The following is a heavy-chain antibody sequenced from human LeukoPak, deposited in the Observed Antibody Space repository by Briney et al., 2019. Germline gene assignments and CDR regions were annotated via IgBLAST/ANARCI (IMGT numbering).Heavy chain of an antibody. CDR2: IYDSGST. J-gene: IGHJ3*02. V-gene: IGHV4-39*01. CDR3: ARSDYHGSGSHTVFDAFDI. D-gene: IGHD3-10*01. Sequence: SETLSLTCTVSGGSIRSSYYYWGWIRQPPGKGLEWIGSIYDSGSTYYNPSLKSRVTISVDTSKNQFSLKLDSVTAADTAVYYCARSDYHGSGSHTVFDAFDIWGQGTRVTVSS. CDR1: GGSIRSSYYY.